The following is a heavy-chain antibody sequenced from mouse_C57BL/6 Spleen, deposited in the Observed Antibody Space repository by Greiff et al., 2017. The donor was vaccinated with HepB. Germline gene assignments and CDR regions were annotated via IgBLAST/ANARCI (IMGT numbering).Heavy chain of an antibody. D-gene: IGHD4-1*01. J-gene: IGHJ2*01. V-gene: IGHV1-26*01. CDR3: ARSAGRAYFDY. CDR2: INPNNGGT. Sequence: EVQLQQSGPELVKPGASVKISCKASGYTFTDYYMNWVKQSHGKSLEWIGDINPNNGGTSYNQKFKGKATLTVDKSSSTAYMELRSLTSEDSAVYYCARSAGRAYFDYWGQGTTLTVSS. CDR1: GYTFTDYY.